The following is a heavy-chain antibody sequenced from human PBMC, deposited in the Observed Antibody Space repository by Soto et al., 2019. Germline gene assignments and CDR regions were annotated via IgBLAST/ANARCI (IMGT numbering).Heavy chain of an antibody. V-gene: IGHV3-7*01. CDR3: ARSGRDGYTP. J-gene: IGHJ5*02. Sequence: GWSLRLSCEASGFTFSNFWMTWVRQAPGKGLEWVANIKHDGSEENYLDSVEGRFTISXXXTXXXXXLQXNSLRAEDTAVDYCARSGRDGYTPGGQGT. CDR2: IKHDGSEE. D-gene: IGHD5-12*01. CDR1: GFTFSNFW.